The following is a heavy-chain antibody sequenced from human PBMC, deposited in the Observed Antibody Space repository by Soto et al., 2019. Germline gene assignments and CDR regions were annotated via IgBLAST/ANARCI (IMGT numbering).Heavy chain of an antibody. CDR1: GYSISSGYY. CDR3: ARELGTLGYDYWSGYYTFPYYYSYYGMDV. J-gene: IGHJ6*02. D-gene: IGHD3-3*01. Sequence: KTSETLSLTCAVSGYSISSGYYWGWIRQPPGKGLEWIGSIYHSGSTYYNPSLKSRVTISVDTSKNQFSLKLSSVTAADTAVYYCARELGTLGYDYWSGYYTFPYYYSYYGMDVWGQGTTVTVSS. CDR2: IYHSGST. V-gene: IGHV4-38-2*02.